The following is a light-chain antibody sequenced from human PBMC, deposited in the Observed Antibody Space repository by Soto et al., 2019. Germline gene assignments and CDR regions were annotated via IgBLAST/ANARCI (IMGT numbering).Light chain of an antibody. Sequence: IQMTQSPSALSASVGDRVTITCRASQSISSWLAWYQQKPGKAPKVLIYKASSLESGVPSRFSGSGSGTEFTLTITGLQPDDFATYYCQQYDSYPRTFGQGTKVDIK. V-gene: IGKV1-5*03. CDR3: QQYDSYPRT. CDR1: QSISSW. J-gene: IGKJ1*01. CDR2: KAS.